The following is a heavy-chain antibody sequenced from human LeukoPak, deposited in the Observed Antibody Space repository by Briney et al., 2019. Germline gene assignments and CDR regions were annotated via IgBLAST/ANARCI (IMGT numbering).Heavy chain of an antibody. CDR2: IYCDGSKT. CDR1: GYIFTDYW. CDR3: ARRAELGMRCFDS. Sequence: GESLKISCQGSGYIFTDYWIGWVRQMPGKGLEWMAIIYCDGSKTIYSPSFQTQVTISVDKSTNTAYLQWTSLKASDTAIYFCARRAELGMRCFDSWGQGALVTVSS. V-gene: IGHV5-51*01. D-gene: IGHD3-16*01. J-gene: IGHJ5*01.